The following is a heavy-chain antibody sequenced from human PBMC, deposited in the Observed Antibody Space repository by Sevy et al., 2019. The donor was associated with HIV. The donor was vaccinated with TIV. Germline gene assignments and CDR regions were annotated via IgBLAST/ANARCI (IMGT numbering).Heavy chain of an antibody. V-gene: IGHV3-74*01. CDR1: GFTFRNYW. CDR2: INSDGSST. CDR3: TRVRAAITTGWANWFDP. J-gene: IGHJ5*02. Sequence: GGSLRLSCAASGFTFRNYWMHWVRQAPGKGLVWVSRINSDGSSTSYADSVKGRFTISRENAKNTLYLKMNSLRAEDTAIYYCTRVRAAITTGWANWFDPWGQGTLVTVSS. D-gene: IGHD3-22*01.